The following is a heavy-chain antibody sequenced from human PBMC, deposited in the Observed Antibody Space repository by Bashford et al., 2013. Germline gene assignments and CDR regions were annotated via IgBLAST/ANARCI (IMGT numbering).Heavy chain of an antibody. J-gene: IGHJ4*02. CDR3: AIQNWASIDY. V-gene: IGHV1-18*01. CDR2: ISAYNGNT. Sequence: WVRQAPGQGLEWMGWISAYNGNTNYAQKFQDRVTMTTDTSSTAYMALSGLTSDDTALYYCAIQNWASIDYWGQGTLVTVSS. D-gene: IGHD7-27*01.